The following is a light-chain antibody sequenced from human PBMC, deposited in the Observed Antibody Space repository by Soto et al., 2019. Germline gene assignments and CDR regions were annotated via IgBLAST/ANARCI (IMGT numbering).Light chain of an antibody. CDR1: QSISSW. J-gene: IGKJ1*01. CDR2: DAS. V-gene: IGKV1-5*01. Sequence: DSQMTQSPSTLSASVGDRVTITCRASQSISSWLAWYQQQPGKAPKLLIYDASSLESGVPSRFSGSGSGTEFTLTISSLQPDDFATYYCQQYNSYPSFGQGTKVEIK. CDR3: QQYNSYPS.